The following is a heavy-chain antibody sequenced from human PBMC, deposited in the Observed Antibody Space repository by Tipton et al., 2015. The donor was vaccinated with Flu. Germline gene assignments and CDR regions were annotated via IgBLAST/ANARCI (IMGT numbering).Heavy chain of an antibody. D-gene: IGHD3-22*01. V-gene: IGHV1-69*09. J-gene: IGHJ4*02. CDR2: IIPILGIA. CDR3: ARTPYYYDSSGYYSDY. CDR1: GGTFSSYT. Sequence: QAQLVQSGAEVKKPGSSVKVSCKASGGTFSSYTISWVRQAPGQGLEWMGRIIPILGIANYAQKFQGRVTITADKSTSTAYMELSSLRSEDTAVYYCARTPYYYDSSGYYSDYWGQGTLVTVSS.